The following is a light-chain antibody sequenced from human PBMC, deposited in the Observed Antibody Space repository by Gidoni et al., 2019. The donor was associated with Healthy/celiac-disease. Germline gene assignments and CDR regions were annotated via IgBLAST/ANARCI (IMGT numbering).Light chain of an antibody. CDR3: QQYNNWPPYT. CDR2: GAS. V-gene: IGKV3-15*01. J-gene: IGKJ2*01. CDR1: QSVSSN. Sequence: ELVMTQSPATLSVSPGERATLYFRASQSVSSNLAWYQQKPGQAPKLLIYGASTRATGIPARFSGSGSGTEFTLTISSLQSEDFAVYYCQQYNNWPPYTFGQGTKLEIK.